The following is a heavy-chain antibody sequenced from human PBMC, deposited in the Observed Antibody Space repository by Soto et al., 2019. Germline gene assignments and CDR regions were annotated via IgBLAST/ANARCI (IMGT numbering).Heavy chain of an antibody. J-gene: IGHJ4*02. CDR1: GSTFSNYW. Sequence: GESLKISCKGAGSTFSNYWIGWVRQMPGKGLEWMGIIWPGDSDTRYSPSFQGQVTISADKSISTAYLQWSSLKASDTAMYYCKRLVESCDGDCYGGYYFDYWGQGSLVTVSS. CDR3: KRLVESCDGDCYGGYYFDY. V-gene: IGHV5-51*01. CDR2: IWPGDSDT. D-gene: IGHD2-21*02.